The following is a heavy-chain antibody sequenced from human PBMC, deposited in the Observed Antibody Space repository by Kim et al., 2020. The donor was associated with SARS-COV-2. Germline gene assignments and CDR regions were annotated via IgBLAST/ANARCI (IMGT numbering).Heavy chain of an antibody. J-gene: IGHJ4*02. D-gene: IGHD1-26*01. Sequence: ADSVKGRFTISRDNAKNTLYLQMNSLRAEDTAVYYCARDHEYVGAPPFDYWGQGTLVTVSS. V-gene: IGHV3-74*01. CDR3: ARDHEYVGAPPFDY.